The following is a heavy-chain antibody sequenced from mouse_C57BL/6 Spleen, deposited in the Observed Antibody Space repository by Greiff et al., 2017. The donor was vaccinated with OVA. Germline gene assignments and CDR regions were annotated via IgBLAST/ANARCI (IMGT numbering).Heavy chain of an antibody. CDR3: TPITTVVAYYFDY. Sequence: VQLQPSWTVLARPGASVKMSCPTSVFTFTSYWMHWVKQRPGQGLEWIGAIYPGNSDTSYNQKFKGKAKLPAVTSASTAYMELSSLTNEDSAVYYCTPITTVVAYYFDYWGKGTTLTVSS. V-gene: IGHV1-5*01. CDR1: VFTFTSYW. J-gene: IGHJ2*01. D-gene: IGHD1-1*01. CDR2: IYPGNSDT.